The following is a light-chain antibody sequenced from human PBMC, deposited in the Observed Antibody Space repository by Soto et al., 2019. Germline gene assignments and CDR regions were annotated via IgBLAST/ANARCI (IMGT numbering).Light chain of an antibody. CDR2: DAS. V-gene: IGKV3-11*01. CDR3: QQRSNWPRT. J-gene: IGKJ1*01. Sequence: EIVMTQSPATLSVSPGGRATLSCRASQSISDTLAWYQQKPGQAPRLLIYDASNRATGIPDRFSGSGSGTDFTLTISSLEPEDFAAYYCQQRSNWPRTFGQGTKVDIK. CDR1: QSISDT.